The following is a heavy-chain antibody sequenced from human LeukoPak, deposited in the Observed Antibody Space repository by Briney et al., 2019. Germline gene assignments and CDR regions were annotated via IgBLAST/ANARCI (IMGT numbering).Heavy chain of an antibody. D-gene: IGHD3-9*01. J-gene: IGHJ5*02. Sequence: GESLKISCKGSGYSFTSYWIGWVRQMPGKGLEWMGIIYPGDSDTRYSPSFQGQVTISADKSISTAYLQWSSLKASDTAMYYCARLVQLRYFDWLPGGDWFDPWGQGTLVTVSS. V-gene: IGHV5-51*01. CDR3: ARLVQLRYFDWLPGGDWFDP. CDR2: IYPGDSDT. CDR1: GYSFTSYW.